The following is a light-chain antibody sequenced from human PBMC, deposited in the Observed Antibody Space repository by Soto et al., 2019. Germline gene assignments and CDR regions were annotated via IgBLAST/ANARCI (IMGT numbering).Light chain of an antibody. J-gene: IGKJ5*01. Sequence: EIVMTQSPATLSVSPGERATLSCRASQSISSKLGWYQQRPGQAPRLLIYGASTRATGIPARFSGSGSGTEFTLTISSLQSEDSAVYYCQRYNSWTTFTFGQGTRLEIK. CDR2: GAS. CDR1: QSISSK. CDR3: QRYNSWTTFT. V-gene: IGKV3-15*01.